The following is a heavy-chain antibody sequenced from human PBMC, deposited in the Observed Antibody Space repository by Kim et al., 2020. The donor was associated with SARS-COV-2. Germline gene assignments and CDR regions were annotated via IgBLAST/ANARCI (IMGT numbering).Heavy chain of an antibody. V-gene: IGHV4-34*01. D-gene: IGHD6-13*01. J-gene: IGHJ6*02. CDR3: ARIFGGGYSSSWHATPRARDYYYGMDG. Sequence: SETLSLTCAVYGGSFSGYYWSWIRQPPGKGLEWIGEINHSGSTNYNPSLKSRVTISVDTSKNQFSLKLSSVTAADTAVYYCARIFGGGYSSSWHATPRARDYYYGMDGWGQGTTVTVSS. CDR1: GGSFSGYY. CDR2: INHSGST.